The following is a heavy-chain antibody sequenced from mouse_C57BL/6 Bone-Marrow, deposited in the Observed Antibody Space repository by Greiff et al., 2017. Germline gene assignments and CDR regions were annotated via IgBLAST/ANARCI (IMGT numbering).Heavy chain of an antibody. V-gene: IGHV1-59*01. Sequence: QVQLQQPGAELVRPGTSVKLSCKASGYTFTSYWMHWVKQRPGQGLEWIGVIDPSDSYTNYNQKLKGKATLTVDTSSSTAYMQLSSLTSEDSAVYYCASWYFDVWGTGTTVTVSS. CDR2: IDPSDSYT. CDR3: ASWYFDV. CDR1: GYTFTSYW. J-gene: IGHJ1*03.